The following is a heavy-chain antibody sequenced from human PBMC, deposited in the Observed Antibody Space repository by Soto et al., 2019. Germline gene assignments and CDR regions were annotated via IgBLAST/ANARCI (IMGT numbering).Heavy chain of an antibody. CDR1: GGSFRTYA. V-gene: IGHV1-69*01. D-gene: IGHD2-21*01. CDR3: ARVGPPSPSVIWFFDL. Sequence: QGQLVQSGAEVKKPGSSVKVSCKASGGSFRTYAINWVRQAPGQGLEWMGGIIPMLAAPTYAQKFQGRLTITADESTTTVYMALSSLTSEDTAGYYCARVGPPSPSVIWFFDLWGRGTLVTVSS. CDR2: IIPMLAAP. J-gene: IGHJ2*01.